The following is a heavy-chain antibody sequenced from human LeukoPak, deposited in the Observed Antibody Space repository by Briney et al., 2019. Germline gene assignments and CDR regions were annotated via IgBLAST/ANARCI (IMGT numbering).Heavy chain of an antibody. CDR2: ISGSGGGT. CDR3: AKGPYDILTGWVYYFDY. V-gene: IGHV3-23*01. J-gene: IGHJ4*02. D-gene: IGHD3-9*01. CDR1: GFTFSSYA. Sequence: GGYLRLSCAASGFTFSSYALSWVRQAPGTGLEWVSAISGSGGGTYYADSVKGRFTISRDNSKNTLYLQMNSLRAEDTAVYYCAKGPYDILTGWVYYFDYWGQGTLVTVSS.